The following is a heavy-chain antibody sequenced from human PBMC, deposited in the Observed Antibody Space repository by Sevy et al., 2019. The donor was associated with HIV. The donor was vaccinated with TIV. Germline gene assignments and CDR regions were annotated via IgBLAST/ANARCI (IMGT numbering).Heavy chain of an antibody. Sequence: GGSLRLSCAASGFTFDDYAMHWVRQAPGKGLEWVSGISWNSGSIGYADSVKGRFTISRDNAKNSLYLQMNSLRAEDTALYYCVKGVSIAVAGRVYYYGMDVWGQGTTVTVSS. V-gene: IGHV3-9*01. D-gene: IGHD6-19*01. CDR1: GFTFDDYA. CDR3: VKGVSIAVAGRVYYYGMDV. CDR2: ISWNSGSI. J-gene: IGHJ6*02.